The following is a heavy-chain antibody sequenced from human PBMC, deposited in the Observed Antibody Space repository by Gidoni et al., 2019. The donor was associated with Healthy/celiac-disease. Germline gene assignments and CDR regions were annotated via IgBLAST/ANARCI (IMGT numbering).Heavy chain of an antibody. Sequence: QVQLLASGRGVVQPGRSLRLSCAAAGFPFSSYAMHWVRQAPGKGLEWVAVISYDGSNKYYADSVKGRFTISRDNSKNTLYLQMNSLRAEETAVYYCARDKARHRPDIDYWGQGTLVTVSS. CDR1: GFPFSSYA. D-gene: IGHD6-6*01. V-gene: IGHV3-30-3*01. J-gene: IGHJ4*02. CDR2: ISYDGSNK. CDR3: ARDKARHRPDIDY.